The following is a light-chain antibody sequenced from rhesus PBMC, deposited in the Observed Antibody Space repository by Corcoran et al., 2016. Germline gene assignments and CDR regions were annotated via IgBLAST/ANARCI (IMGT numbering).Light chain of an antibody. CDR1: QGISSY. V-gene: IGKV1-32*02. J-gene: IGKJ1*01. CDR3: QQGNSNPPT. Sequence: DIQMSQSPSSLSASVGDRVTITCRASQGISSYLNWYQQKPGKAPTLLNNYANSLASGVPSRFSGSGSGTDFTLTISSLQPEDFATYYCQQGNSNPPTFGQGTKVEIK. CDR2: YAN.